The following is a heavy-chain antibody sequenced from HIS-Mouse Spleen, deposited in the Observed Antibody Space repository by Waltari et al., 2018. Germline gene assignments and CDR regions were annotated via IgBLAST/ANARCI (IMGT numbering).Heavy chain of an antibody. V-gene: IGHV1-2*02. CDR2: IDPNRGGT. CDR1: GYTFTGYY. Sequence: QVQLVQSGAEVKKPGASVKVSCKASGYTFTGYYMHWVRQADGQGVEWMGWIDPNRGGTNYAQKFKGRVTMTRDTSISTAYMELSRLRSDDTAVYYCARRAAIAARVGWFDPWGQGTLVTVSS. CDR3: ARRAAIAARVGWFDP. J-gene: IGHJ5*02. D-gene: IGHD6-6*01.